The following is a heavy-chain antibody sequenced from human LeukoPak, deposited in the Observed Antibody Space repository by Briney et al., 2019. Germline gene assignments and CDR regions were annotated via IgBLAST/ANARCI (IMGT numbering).Heavy chain of an antibody. V-gene: IGHV4-39*07. CDR1: GGSISSSSYY. CDR3: ARGPYYYDSSGLGAFDI. CDR2: IYYSGST. Sequence: SETLSLTCTVSGGSISSSSYYWGWIRQPPGKGLEWIGSIYYSGSTYYNPSLKSRVTISVDTSKNQFSLKLSSVTAADTAVYYCARGPYYYDSSGLGAFDIWGQGTMVTVSS. J-gene: IGHJ3*02. D-gene: IGHD3-22*01.